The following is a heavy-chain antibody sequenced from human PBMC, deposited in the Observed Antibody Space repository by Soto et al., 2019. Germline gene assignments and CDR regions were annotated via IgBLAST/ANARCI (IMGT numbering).Heavy chain of an antibody. D-gene: IGHD3-22*01. J-gene: IGHJ4*02. CDR3: ARVTHYYDSSGYISPMFDY. Sequence: PSETLSLTCTVSGGSISSYYWSWIRQPPGKGLEWIGYIYYSGSTNYNPSLKSRVTISVDTSKNQFSLKLSSVTAADTAVYYCARVTHYYDSSGYISPMFDYWGQGTLVTVSS. CDR2: IYYSGST. CDR1: GGSISSYY. V-gene: IGHV4-59*01.